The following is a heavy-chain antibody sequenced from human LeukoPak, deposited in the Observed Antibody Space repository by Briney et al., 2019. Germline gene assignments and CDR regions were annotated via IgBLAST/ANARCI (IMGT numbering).Heavy chain of an antibody. CDR3: AREGASGWTCMDV. CDR2: IYHSGST. V-gene: IGHV4-4*02. CDR1: GGSISSSNW. J-gene: IGHJ6*02. Sequence: SGTLSFTCAVSGGSISSSNWWSWVRQPPGKGLEWIGEIYHSGSTNYNPSLKSRVTISVDKSKNQFSLKLSSVTAADTAVYYCAREGASGWTCMDVWGQGTTVTVSS. D-gene: IGHD6-19*01.